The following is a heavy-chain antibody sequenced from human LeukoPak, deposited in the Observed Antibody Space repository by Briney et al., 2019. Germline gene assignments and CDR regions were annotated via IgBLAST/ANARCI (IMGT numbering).Heavy chain of an antibody. CDR1: GGTFSSYA. V-gene: IGHV1-69*06. D-gene: IGHD3-3*01. J-gene: IGHJ5*02. Sequence: PVASVKVSCKASGGTFSSYAISWVRQAPGQGLEWMGGIIPIFGTANYAQKFQGRVTITADKSTSTAYMELSSLRSDDTAVYYCARGPKYDFWSGNKSYNWFDPWGQGTLVTVSS. CDR2: IIPIFGTA. CDR3: ARGPKYDFWSGNKSYNWFDP.